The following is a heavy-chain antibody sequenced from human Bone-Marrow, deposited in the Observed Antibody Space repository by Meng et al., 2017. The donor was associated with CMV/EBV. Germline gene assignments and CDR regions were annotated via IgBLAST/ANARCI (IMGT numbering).Heavy chain of an antibody. J-gene: IGHJ3*02. Sequence: SLKISCAASGFTFDDYAMHWVRQAPGKGLEWVSGISWNSGSIGYADSVKGRFTISRDNAKNSLYLQMNSLRAEDMALYYCAREAIFGVVIAGAFDIWGQGTTVTVSS. V-gene: IGHV3-9*03. CDR3: AREAIFGVVIAGAFDI. CDR1: GFTFDDYA. D-gene: IGHD3-3*01. CDR2: ISWNSGSI.